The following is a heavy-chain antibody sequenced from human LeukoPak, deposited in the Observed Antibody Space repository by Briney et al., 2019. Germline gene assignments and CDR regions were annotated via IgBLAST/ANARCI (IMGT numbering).Heavy chain of an antibody. V-gene: IGHV3-23*01. CDR1: GFTFRIDG. CDR2: ISGSGGST. D-gene: IGHD6-13*01. J-gene: IGHJ6*03. CDR3: AKRSYDYSSPYYYYMDV. Sequence: PGGSLRLSCAASGFTFRIDGLSWVRQAPGKGLEWVSAISGSGGSTYYADSVKGRFTISRDNSKNTLYLQMNSLRAEDTAVYYCAKRSYDYSSPYYYYMDVWGKGTTVTVSS.